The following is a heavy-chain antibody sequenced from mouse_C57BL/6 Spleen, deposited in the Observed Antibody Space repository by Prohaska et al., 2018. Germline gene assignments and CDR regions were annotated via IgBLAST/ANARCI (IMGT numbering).Heavy chain of an antibody. CDR3: ARPGTTVVASYWYFDV. D-gene: IGHD1-1*01. CDR2: INPNNGGT. Sequence: HGKSLEWIGDINPNNGGTIYNQKFKGKATLTVDKSSSTAYMELRSLTSEDTAVYYCARPGTTVVASYWYFDVWGTGTTVTVSS. J-gene: IGHJ1*03. V-gene: IGHV1-18*01.